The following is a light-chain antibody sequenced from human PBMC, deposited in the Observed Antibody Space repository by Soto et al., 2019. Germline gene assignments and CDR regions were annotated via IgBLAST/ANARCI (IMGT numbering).Light chain of an antibody. Sequence: IQLTQSPSSLCTSVGDSVTITCRASQSISNFLNWYQHKPGKAPDLVIYAASTLFSGVPSRFRGSGSGTDFTLTITSLQPEDFATYYCQQSYRAPYTFGQGTKVHIK. J-gene: IGKJ2*01. V-gene: IGKV1-39*01. CDR3: QQSYRAPYT. CDR1: QSISNF. CDR2: AAS.